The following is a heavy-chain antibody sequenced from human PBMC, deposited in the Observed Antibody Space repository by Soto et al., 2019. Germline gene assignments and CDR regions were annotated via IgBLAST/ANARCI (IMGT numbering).Heavy chain of an antibody. CDR2: IIPIFGTA. Sequence: GXSVKVSCKASGGSLISYAIIWVRQAPGQGLEWMGGIIPIFGTANYAQKFQGRVTITADESTSTAYMELSSLRSEDTAVYYCAVCTSTSCYWFGPWGQGTLVTVSS. CDR3: AVCTSTSCYWFGP. V-gene: IGHV1-69*01. CDR1: GGSLISYA. D-gene: IGHD2-2*01. J-gene: IGHJ5*02.